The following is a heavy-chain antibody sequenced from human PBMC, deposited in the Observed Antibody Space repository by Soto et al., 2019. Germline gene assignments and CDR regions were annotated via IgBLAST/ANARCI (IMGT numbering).Heavy chain of an antibody. Sequence: QVQLVESGGGVVQPGRSLRLSCAASGFTFSNYAMHWVRQAPGKGLEWVTVISYDGKKKHFADSVKGRFIISRDNSNKTLYLQMNSLRPEDTAVYYCVRSPGCRGRDYWGQGTLVTVSS. CDR3: VRSPGCRGRDY. J-gene: IGHJ4*02. D-gene: IGHD3-10*01. CDR2: ISYDGKKK. V-gene: IGHV3-30*04. CDR1: GFTFSNYA.